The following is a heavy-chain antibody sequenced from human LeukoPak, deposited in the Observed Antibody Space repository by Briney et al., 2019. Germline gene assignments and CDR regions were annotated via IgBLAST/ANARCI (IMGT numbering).Heavy chain of an antibody. Sequence: PSEALSLTCTVSGGSISSYYWSWIRQPAGKGLEWIGRIYTSGSTNYNPSLKSRVTMSVDTSKNQFSLKLSSVTAADTAVYYCARDLMTSSYYYYYYMDVWGKGTTVTVS. CDR1: GGSISSYY. CDR3: ARDLMTSSYYYYYYMDV. D-gene: IGHD6-6*01. J-gene: IGHJ6*03. V-gene: IGHV4-4*07. CDR2: IYTSGST.